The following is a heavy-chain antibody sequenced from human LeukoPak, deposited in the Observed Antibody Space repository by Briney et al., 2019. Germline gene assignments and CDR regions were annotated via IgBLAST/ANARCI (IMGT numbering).Heavy chain of an antibody. D-gene: IGHD5-24*01. CDR1: GGSISSSSYY. CDR3: ARGVATITVDY. CDR2: IYYSGST. Sequence: SETLSLTCTVSGGSISSSSYYWGWIRQPPGKGLEWIGSIYYSGSTYYNPSLKSRVTISVDTSKNQFSLKLSSVTAADTAVYYCARGVATITVDYWGQGTLVTVSS. V-gene: IGHV4-39*01. J-gene: IGHJ4*02.